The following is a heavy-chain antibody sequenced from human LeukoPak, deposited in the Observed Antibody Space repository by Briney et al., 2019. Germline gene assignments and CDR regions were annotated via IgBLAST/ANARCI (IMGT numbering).Heavy chain of an antibody. J-gene: IGHJ5*02. CDR3: ARTPPYYDILTGYAYNWFDP. CDR2: ISPSGGST. V-gene: IGHV1-46*01. Sequence: ASVKVSCKAFGYTFTSNYMHWVRQAPGQGPEWMGVISPSGGSTTYAQKFQGRVTMTTDTSTSTAYMELRSLRSDDMAVYYCARTPPYYDILTGYAYNWFDPWGQGTLVTVSS. D-gene: IGHD3-9*01. CDR1: GYTFTSNY.